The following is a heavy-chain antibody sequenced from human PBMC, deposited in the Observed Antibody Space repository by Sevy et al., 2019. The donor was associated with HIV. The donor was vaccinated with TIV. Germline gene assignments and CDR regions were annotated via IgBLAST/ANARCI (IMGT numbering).Heavy chain of an antibody. CDR1: GGIFRSNA. D-gene: IGHD3-10*01. V-gene: IGHV1-69*13. Sequence: ASVKVSCKASGGIFRSNAISWVRQAPGQGLEWMGGIIAVFGTTNYAQKFQGRVTVTADESRSTAYRELGSLRSEDTAVYYCARDKYYYVSGSFDYWGQGTQVTVSS. CDR2: IIAVFGTT. J-gene: IGHJ4*01. CDR3: ARDKYYYVSGSFDY.